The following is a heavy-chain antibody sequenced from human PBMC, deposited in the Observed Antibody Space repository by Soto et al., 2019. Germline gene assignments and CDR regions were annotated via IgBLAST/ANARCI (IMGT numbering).Heavy chain of an antibody. CDR3: SRVGCSNSKCYTRGMDV. V-gene: IGHV4-4*07. CDR2: IYSDGTT. J-gene: IGHJ6*02. Sequence: SETLSLTCTVSGGSISGYYWSWVRQPAGKGLEWVGRIYSDGTTNYSPSLKRRVTMSLDTSKDQFSLHLNSVTAADTAVYYCSRVGCSNSKCYTRGMDVWGQGTTVTVSS. CDR1: GGSISGYY. D-gene: IGHD2-2*01.